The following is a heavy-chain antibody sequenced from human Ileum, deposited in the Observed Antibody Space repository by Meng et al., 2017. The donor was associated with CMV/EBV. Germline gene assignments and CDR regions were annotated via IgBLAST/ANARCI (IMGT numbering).Heavy chain of an antibody. D-gene: IGHD2-2*01. J-gene: IGHJ4*02. CDR3: ARGRYCSGTTCSYFDH. V-gene: IGHV3-7*04. Sequence: SGFTFSTYWMNWVRQAPGKGLEWVANIKQDGSEKYYVDSVKGRFTISRDNAKNSLYLQMNNLRAEDTAVYYCARGRYCSGTTCSYFDHWGQGILVTVSS. CDR1: GFTFSTYW. CDR2: IKQDGSEK.